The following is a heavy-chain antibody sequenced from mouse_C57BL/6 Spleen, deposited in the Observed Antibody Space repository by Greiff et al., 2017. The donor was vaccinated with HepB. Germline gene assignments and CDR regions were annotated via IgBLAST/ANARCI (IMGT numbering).Heavy chain of an antibody. D-gene: IGHD1-1*01. V-gene: IGHV1-61*01. CDR2: IYPSDSET. J-gene: IGHJ2*01. CDR1: GYTFTSYW. CDR3: ARSPYYGSSYGDY. Sequence: VQLQQPGAELVRPGSSVKLSCKASGYTFTSYWMDWVKQRPGQGLEWIGNIYPSDSETPYNQKFKDKATLTVDKSSSTAYMQLSSLTSEDSAVYYCARSPYYGSSYGDYWGQGTTLTVSS.